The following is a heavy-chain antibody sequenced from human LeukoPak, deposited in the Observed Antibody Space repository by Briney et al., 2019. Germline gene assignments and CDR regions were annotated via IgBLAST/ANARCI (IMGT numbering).Heavy chain of an antibody. V-gene: IGHV4-59*01. J-gene: IGHJ4*02. CDR3: AGDPSGWLYFDY. Sequence: SGTLSLTCTVSGGSISSYYWSWIRQPPGKGLEWIGYIYYSGSTNYNPSLKSRVTISVDTSKNQFSLKLSSVTAADTAVYYCAGDPSGWLYFDYWGQGTLVTVSS. D-gene: IGHD6-19*01. CDR1: GGSISSYY. CDR2: IYYSGST.